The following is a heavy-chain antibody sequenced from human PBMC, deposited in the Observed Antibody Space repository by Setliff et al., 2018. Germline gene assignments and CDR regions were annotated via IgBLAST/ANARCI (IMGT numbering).Heavy chain of an antibody. CDR2: ISSYNGRT. CDR3: AISTLSICSGGSCPNAFDV. V-gene: IGHV1-18*01. J-gene: IGHJ3*01. Sequence: ASVKVSCKASGHIFNSYGISWVRQAPGQGLEWLGWISSYNGRTGYAQRFQDRVSLTTDTSTGAAHMELRSLRSDDTAVYYCAISTLSICSGGSCPNAFDVWGQGTMVTAS. CDR1: GHIFNSYG. D-gene: IGHD2-15*01.